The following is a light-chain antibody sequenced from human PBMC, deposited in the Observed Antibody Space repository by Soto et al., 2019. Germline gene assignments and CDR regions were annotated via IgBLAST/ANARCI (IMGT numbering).Light chain of an antibody. V-gene: IGKV3-15*01. CDR2: GAS. Sequence: EIVMTQSAATLSVSPGERATLSCRASQSVSNTLAWYQQKPGQAPRLLIYGASIRATGIPARFSGSGSGTEFTLTISSLQSEDCAVYYCQQYNNWPPWTFGQGTKVDIK. J-gene: IGKJ1*01. CDR3: QQYNNWPPWT. CDR1: QSVSNT.